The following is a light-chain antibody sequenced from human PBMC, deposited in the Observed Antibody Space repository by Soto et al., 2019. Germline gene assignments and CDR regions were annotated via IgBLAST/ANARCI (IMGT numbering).Light chain of an antibody. Sequence: EIVLTQSPATLSLSPGERATLSCRASLSVAGYLAWYQQKPGQAPRILIYDTSNRATGVPPRFSGSGSGTDFTLTISSLAPEDFGVYYCQQRSNWPRTFGQGTKVEI. V-gene: IGKV3-11*01. CDR1: LSVAGY. J-gene: IGKJ1*01. CDR3: QQRSNWPRT. CDR2: DTS.